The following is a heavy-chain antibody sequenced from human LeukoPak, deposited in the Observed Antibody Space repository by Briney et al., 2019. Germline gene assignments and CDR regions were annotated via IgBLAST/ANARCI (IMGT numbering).Heavy chain of an antibody. Sequence: GRSLRLSCVASGFAFNTQAMHWVRQAPGKGLEWLAVMSLDGSSIYYADSVKGRFTISRGNSKNTLYLQMSSLRVEDTAVYYCARDRGKLRYFDLWGQGTLLTVSP. CDR2: MSLDGSSI. CDR1: GFAFNTQA. V-gene: IGHV3-30*15. CDR3: ARDRGKLRYFDL. D-gene: IGHD3-9*01. J-gene: IGHJ4*02.